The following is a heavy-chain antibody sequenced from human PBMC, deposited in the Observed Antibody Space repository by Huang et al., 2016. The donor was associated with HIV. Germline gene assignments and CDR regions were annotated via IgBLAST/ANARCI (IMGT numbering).Heavy chain of an antibody. J-gene: IGHJ3*02. CDR2: IQDSGRT. V-gene: IGHV4-59*01. CDR3: ARGDYYGTSGYYAFDI. D-gene: IGHD3-22*01. Sequence: QVQLQESGPGLVKPSETLSLTCTVSGDSISKYYWSWIRLPPGRELEWIGYIQDSGRTNYSPSLRSRVTMAVDTAKNQFSLGLGSVTAADTAVYYCARGDYYGTSGYYAFDIWGQGTMVTVSS. CDR1: GDSISKYY.